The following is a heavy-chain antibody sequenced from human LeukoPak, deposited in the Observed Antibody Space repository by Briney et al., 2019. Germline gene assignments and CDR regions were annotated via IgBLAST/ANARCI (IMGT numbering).Heavy chain of an antibody. V-gene: IGHV4-59*01. CDR1: GGSISSYY. CDR2: SRYSESS. CDR3: TRGSTLADDY. J-gene: IGHJ4*02. D-gene: IGHD5/OR15-5a*01. Sequence: SETLSLTCTVSGGSISSYYWSWIRRPPGKGLEWIGYSRYSESSNYNPSLKGRATISVDTSKNQLSLTVNSVTAADTAVYYCTRGSTLADDYWGQGILVTVSP.